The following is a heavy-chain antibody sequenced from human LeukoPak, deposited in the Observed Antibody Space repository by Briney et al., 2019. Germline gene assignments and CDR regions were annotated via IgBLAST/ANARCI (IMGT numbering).Heavy chain of an antibody. V-gene: IGHV3-30*02. CDR3: ARATRGAPDY. CDR1: GFIFSSYG. Sequence: GGSLRLSCAASGFIFSSYGMHWVRQAPGKGLEWVAFIRYDGSKKYYADSVKGRFTISRDNSKNTLYLQMNSLRAEDTAVYYCARATRGAPDYWGQGTLVAVSS. D-gene: IGHD4-11*01. J-gene: IGHJ4*02. CDR2: IRYDGSKK.